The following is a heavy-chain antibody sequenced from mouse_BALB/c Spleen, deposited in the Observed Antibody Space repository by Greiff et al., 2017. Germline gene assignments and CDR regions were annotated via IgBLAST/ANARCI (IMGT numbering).Heavy chain of an antibody. CDR3: ARWAYDYDVGWYFDV. V-gene: IGHV1-67*01. Sequence: VQLQQSGPELVRPGVSVKISCKGFSYTFPDYAMHWGKQSHAKSLEWIGVISTYYGNTNYNQKFKGKATMTVDKSSSTAYMELARLTSEDSAVYYCARWAYDYDVGWYFDVWGAGTTVTVSS. D-gene: IGHD2-4*01. CDR2: ISTYYGNT. CDR1: SYTFPDYA. J-gene: IGHJ1*01.